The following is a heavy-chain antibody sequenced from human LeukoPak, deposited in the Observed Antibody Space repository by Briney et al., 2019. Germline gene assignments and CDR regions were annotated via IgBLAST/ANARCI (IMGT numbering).Heavy chain of an antibody. Sequence: GGSLRLSCAASGFTFSNYWMHWVRQAPGKGLVWVSRIKTDGSNTDYADSVKGRFTISRDNAKNTMYLQMNSLTAEDSAVHYCARGVAGTGPDIWGLGTMVTVSA. V-gene: IGHV3-74*01. CDR3: ARGVAGTGPDI. J-gene: IGHJ3*02. CDR2: IKTDGSNT. CDR1: GFTFSNYW. D-gene: IGHD6-19*01.